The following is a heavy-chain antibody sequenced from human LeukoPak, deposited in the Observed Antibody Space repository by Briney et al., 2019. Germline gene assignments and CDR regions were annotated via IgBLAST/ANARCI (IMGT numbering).Heavy chain of an antibody. CDR1: GFTFSSYG. CDR2: IWYDGSNK. J-gene: IGHJ4*02. V-gene: IGHV3-33*01. Sequence: GRSLRLSCAASGFTFSSYGMHWVRQAPGKGLEWVAVIWYDGSNKYYADSVKGRFTISRDNSKNTLYLQMNSLRAEDTAVCYCARDSNSGSPNYWGQGTLVTVSS. CDR3: ARDSNSGSPNY. D-gene: IGHD1-26*01.